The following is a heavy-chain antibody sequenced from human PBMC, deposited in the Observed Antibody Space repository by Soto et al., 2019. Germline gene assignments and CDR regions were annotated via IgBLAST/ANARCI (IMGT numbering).Heavy chain of an antibody. J-gene: IGHJ5*02. CDR2: MYFGGSV. Sequence: QMQLQASGPGLVKPSETLSLTCNVSGASVSHGYWSWIRQPPGQGLEWIGFMYFGGSVNYNPSLSCRATISLETSKNQFSLKLTSVTDSDPAVYYCARSYYDSTGFAVDPLGQGTLVTGSS. V-gene: IGHV4-59*02. CDR3: ARSYYDSTGFAVDP. D-gene: IGHD3-22*01. CDR1: GASVSHGY.